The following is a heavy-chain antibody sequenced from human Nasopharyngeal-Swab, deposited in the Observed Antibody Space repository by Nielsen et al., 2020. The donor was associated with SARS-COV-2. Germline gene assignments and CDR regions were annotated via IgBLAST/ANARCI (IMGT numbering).Heavy chain of an antibody. CDR2: ISSDGSDK. V-gene: IGHV3-30*03. Sequence: GESLNISCVASRFTFSRWPMHWVRQAPGKGLEWVTVISSDGSDKQYVDSVKGRFTISRDNSKNTLYLQVKSLRADDTGVYYCASLRADTPDFASLGQGTLVTVSS. D-gene: IGHD2-15*01. CDR3: ASLRADTPDFAS. CDR1: RFTFSRWP. J-gene: IGHJ4*02.